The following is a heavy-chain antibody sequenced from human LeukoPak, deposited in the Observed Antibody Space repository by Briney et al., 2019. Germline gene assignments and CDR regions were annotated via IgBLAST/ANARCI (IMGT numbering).Heavy chain of an antibody. D-gene: IGHD2-2*01. Sequence: SETLSLTCTVSGGSISSYYWSWIRQPPGKGLEWIGYIYYSGSTNYNPSLKSRVTISVDTSKNQFSLKLSSVTAADTAVYYCARAGWVIVVVPAAPDAFDIWGQGTMVTVSS. CDR1: GGSISSYY. J-gene: IGHJ3*02. CDR2: IYYSGST. V-gene: IGHV4-59*01. CDR3: ARAGWVIVVVPAAPDAFDI.